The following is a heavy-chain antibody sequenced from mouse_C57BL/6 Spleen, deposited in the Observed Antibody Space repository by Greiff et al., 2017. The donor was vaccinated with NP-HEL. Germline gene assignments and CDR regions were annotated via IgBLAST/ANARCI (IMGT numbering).Heavy chain of an antibody. CDR3: ARKGYDYDRDFDY. D-gene: IGHD2-4*01. V-gene: IGHV1-26*01. J-gene: IGHJ2*01. CDR2: INPNNGGT. CDR1: GYTFTDYY. Sequence: VEPGASVKISCKASGYTFTDYYMNWVKQSHGKSLEWIGDINPNNGGTSYNQKFKGKATLTVDKSSSTAYMELRSLTSEDSAVYYCARKGYDYDRDFDYWGQGTTLTVSS.